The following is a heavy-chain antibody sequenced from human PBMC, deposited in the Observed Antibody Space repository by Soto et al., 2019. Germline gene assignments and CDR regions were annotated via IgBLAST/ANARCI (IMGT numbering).Heavy chain of an antibody. Sequence: GGSLRLSCAASGLTVSSNYMNWVRQAPGKGLEWVSLIYTGGGTYYADSVKGRFTVSRDNSKNTLYLQMNSLRAEDTAVYYCARMGQWRVPGDYYYGMDVWGQGTSVTVS. J-gene: IGHJ6*02. CDR1: GLTVSSNY. D-gene: IGHD6-19*01. CDR3: ARMGQWRVPGDYYYGMDV. V-gene: IGHV3-53*01. CDR2: IYTGGGT.